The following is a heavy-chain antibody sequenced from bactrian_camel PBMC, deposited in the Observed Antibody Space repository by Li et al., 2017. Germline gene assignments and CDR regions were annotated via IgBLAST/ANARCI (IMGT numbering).Heavy chain of an antibody. CDR3: AKAPYGGGTYYTD. D-gene: IGHD2*01. V-gene: IGHV3S31*01. CDR2: ISSGPSNT. CDR1: GFMFSSYA. Sequence: VQLVESGGGLVQPGGSLRLSCAASGFMFSSYAMIWVRQAPGKGLEWVSRISSGPSNTYFADFVKGRFTISRDNAKNTLSLQLNSLKTEDTAMYYCAKAPYGGGTYYTDWGQGTQVTVS. J-gene: IGHJ4*01.